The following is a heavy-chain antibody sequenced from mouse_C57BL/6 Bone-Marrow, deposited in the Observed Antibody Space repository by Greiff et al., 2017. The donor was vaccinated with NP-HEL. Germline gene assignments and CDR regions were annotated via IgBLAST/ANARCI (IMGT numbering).Heavy chain of an antibody. J-gene: IGHJ4*01. D-gene: IGHD2-4*01. CDR1: GYTFTSYW. CDR2: IYPGSGST. CDR3: ARVWDYDDYYAMDY. Sequence: QVQLQQPGAELVKPGASVKMSCKASGYTFTSYWITWVKQRPGQGLEWIGDIYPGSGSTNYNEKFKSKATLTVDTSSSTAYMQLSSLTSEDSAVYYCARVWDYDDYYAMDYWGQGTSVTVSS. V-gene: IGHV1-55*01.